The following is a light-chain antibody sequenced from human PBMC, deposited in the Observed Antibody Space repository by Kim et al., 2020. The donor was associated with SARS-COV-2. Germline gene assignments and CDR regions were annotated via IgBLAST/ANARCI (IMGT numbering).Light chain of an antibody. CDR1: QSVSSC. Sequence: SLSPGERATLSCRASQSVSSCLTWYQQKPGQAPRLLIYEASNRATGIPARFSGSGSGTDFTLTISSLETEDFAVYYCHQRSNWPLTFGGGTKVEI. CDR2: EAS. V-gene: IGKV3-11*01. CDR3: HQRSNWPLT. J-gene: IGKJ4*01.